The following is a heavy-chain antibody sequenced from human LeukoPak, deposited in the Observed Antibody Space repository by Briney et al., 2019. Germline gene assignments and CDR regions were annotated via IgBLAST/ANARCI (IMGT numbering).Heavy chain of an antibody. V-gene: IGHV1-2*02. D-gene: IGHD6-13*01. CDR3: AADGAAAGTDYYYYMDV. Sequence: ASVKVSCKASGYTFTDYYIHWVRQAPGQGLEWMGWINPNSGDTNYAQKFQGSVTMTRDTSISTLYMELSRLRSDDTAVYYCAADGAAAGTDYYYYMDVWGKGTTVTVSS. CDR1: GYTFTDYY. J-gene: IGHJ6*03. CDR2: INPNSGDT.